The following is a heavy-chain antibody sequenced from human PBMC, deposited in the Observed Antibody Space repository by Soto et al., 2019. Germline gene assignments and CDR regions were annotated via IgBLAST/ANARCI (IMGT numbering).Heavy chain of an antibody. CDR2: IIPMFGIA. J-gene: IGHJ4*02. CDR1: GGTFSSYT. CDR3: ARGYGDPHDY. V-gene: IGHV1-69*02. D-gene: IGHD4-17*01. Sequence: QVQLVQSGAEVKKTGSSVKVSCKASGGTFSSYTISWVRQAPGQGLEWMGRIIPMFGIANYAQKFQGRVTITAHKSTTTHNIELSSLRSEDTAVYSCARGYGDPHDYWGQGTLVTVSS.